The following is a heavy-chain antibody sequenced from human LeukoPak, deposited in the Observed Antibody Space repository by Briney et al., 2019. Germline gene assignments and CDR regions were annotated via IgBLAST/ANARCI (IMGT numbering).Heavy chain of an antibody. D-gene: IGHD1-26*01. CDR2: ISAYNGNT. CDR1: GYTFTSYG. Sequence: APVKVSCKASGYTFTSYGISWVRQAPGQGLEWMGWISAYNGNTNYAQKLQGRVTMTTDISTSTAYMELSSLRSEDTAVYYCARGPSGSYHWGYWGQGTLVTVSS. V-gene: IGHV1-18*01. CDR3: ARGPSGSYHWGY. J-gene: IGHJ4*02.